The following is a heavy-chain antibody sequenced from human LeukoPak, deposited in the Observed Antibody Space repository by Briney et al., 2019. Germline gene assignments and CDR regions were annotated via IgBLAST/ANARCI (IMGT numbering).Heavy chain of an antibody. CDR1: GFTFSSYA. CDR2: ISSNGGST. V-gene: IGHV3-64*01. Sequence: PGGSLRLSCAASGFTFSSYAMHWVRQTPGKGLEYVSAISSNGGSTYYANSVKGRFTISRDNSKNTLYLQMGSLRAEDMAVYYCAGPVFTLDAFDIWGQGTMVTVSS. CDR3: AGPVFTLDAFDI. J-gene: IGHJ3*02.